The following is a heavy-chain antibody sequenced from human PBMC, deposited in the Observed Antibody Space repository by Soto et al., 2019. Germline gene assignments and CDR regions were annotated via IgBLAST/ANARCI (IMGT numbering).Heavy chain of an antibody. Sequence: TLSLTCAVYGGSFSGYYWSWIRQPPGKGLEWIGEINHSGSTNYNPSLKSRVTISVDTSKNQFSLKLSSVTAADTAVYYCASLGRGYGYSPYDYWGQGTLVTVSS. J-gene: IGHJ4*02. CDR3: ASLGRGYGYSPYDY. D-gene: IGHD5-18*01. CDR2: INHSGST. CDR1: GGSFSGYY. V-gene: IGHV4-34*01.